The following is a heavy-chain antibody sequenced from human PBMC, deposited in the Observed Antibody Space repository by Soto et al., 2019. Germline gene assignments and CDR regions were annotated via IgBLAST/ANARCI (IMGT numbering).Heavy chain of an antibody. Sequence: QVQLQQWGAGLLKPSETLSLTCAVYGGSVNSGNYYWRWIRQPPGKGLEWIGEMSHSGGTHFNASLKSRVTIAVDTSKNQFSLKMSSVTAADTALYYCARVERGTATTVVDAFDIWGPGTLVIVSS. CDR2: MSHSGGT. CDR3: ARVERGTATTVVDAFDI. D-gene: IGHD1-1*01. V-gene: IGHV4-34*01. J-gene: IGHJ3*02. CDR1: GGSVNSGNYY.